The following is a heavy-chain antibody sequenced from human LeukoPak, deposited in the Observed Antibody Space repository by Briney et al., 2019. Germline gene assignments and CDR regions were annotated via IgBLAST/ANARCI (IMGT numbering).Heavy chain of an antibody. J-gene: IGHJ4*02. CDR1: GGSISSSSYY. D-gene: IGHD3-22*01. CDR2: IYYSGST. CDR3: ARHLRAIDYYDSSGYYPDY. Sequence: SETLSLTCTVSGGSISSSSYYWGWIRQPPGKGLEWIGSIYYSGSTYYNPSLKSRVTISADTSKNQFSLKLSSVTAADTAVYYCARHLRAIDYYDSSGYYPDYWGQGTLVTVSS. V-gene: IGHV4-39*01.